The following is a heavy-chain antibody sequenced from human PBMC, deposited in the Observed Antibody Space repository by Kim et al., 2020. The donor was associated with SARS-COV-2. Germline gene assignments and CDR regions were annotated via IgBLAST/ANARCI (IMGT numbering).Heavy chain of an antibody. V-gene: IGHV4-59*01. Sequence: SETLSLTCTVSGGSISSYYWSWIRQPPGKGLEWIGYIYYSGSTNYNPSLKSRVTISVDTSKNQFSLKLSSVTAADTAVYYCAGSPLIAARPNWFDPWGQG. CDR2: IYYSGST. CDR3: AGSPLIAARPNWFDP. CDR1: GGSISSYY. J-gene: IGHJ5*02. D-gene: IGHD6-6*01.